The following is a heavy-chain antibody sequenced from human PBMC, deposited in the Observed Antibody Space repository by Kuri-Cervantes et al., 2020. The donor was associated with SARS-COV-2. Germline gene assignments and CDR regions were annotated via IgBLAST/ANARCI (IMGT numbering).Heavy chain of an antibody. CDR3: ARDFCGGDCYSFDY. CDR1: GFTFSSYS. J-gene: IGHJ4*02. D-gene: IGHD2-21*02. CDR2: ISSSSSTI. V-gene: IGHV3-48*01. Sequence: GESLKISCAASGFTFSSYSMNWVRQAPGKGLEWVSYISSSSSTIYYADSVKGRFTISRDNAKNSLYLQMYSLRAEDTAVYYCARDFCGGDCYSFDYWGQGTLVTVSS.